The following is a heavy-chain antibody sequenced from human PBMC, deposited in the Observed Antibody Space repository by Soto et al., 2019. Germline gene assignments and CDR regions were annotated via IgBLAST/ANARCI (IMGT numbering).Heavy chain of an antibody. CDR3: ARMETFGSLNCFVP. CDR1: GYSFTNND. J-gene: IGHJ5*02. Sequence: ASVKVSCKASGYSFTNNDVSWVRQATGQGLEWMGWMNPGSGDTGYAQKFQGRVTMTRDISIATAYMELSSLRSDDTAIYYCARMETFGSLNCFVPCGQGPLVTVSS. D-gene: IGHD3-16*01. V-gene: IGHV1-8*01. CDR2: MNPGSGDT.